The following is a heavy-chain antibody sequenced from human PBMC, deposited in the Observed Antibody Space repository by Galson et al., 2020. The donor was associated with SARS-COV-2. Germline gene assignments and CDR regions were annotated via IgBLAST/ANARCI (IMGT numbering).Heavy chain of an antibody. V-gene: IGHV4-59*13. CDR1: GGSISSYY. D-gene: IGHD6-13*01. CDR3: VAEGIAAAGTIDEGY. J-gene: IGHJ4*02. CDR2: IYYSGST. Sequence: SETLSLTCTVSGGSISSYYWSWIRQPPGKGLEWIGYIYYSGSTNYNPSLKSRVTISVDTSKNQFSLKLSSVTAADTAVYYCVAEGIAAAGTIDEGYWGQGTLVTVSS.